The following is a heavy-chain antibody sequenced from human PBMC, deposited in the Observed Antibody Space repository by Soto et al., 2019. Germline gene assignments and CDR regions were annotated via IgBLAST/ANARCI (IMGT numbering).Heavy chain of an antibody. Sequence: QVQLVESGGGVVQPGRSLRLSCAASGFTFSSYGMHWVRQAPGKGLEWVAVIWYDGSNKYYADSVKGRFTISRDNSKNTLYLQMHSLRAEDTAVYYCTRGGDGDLNYYYYGMDVWGQGTTVTVSS. V-gene: IGHV3-33*01. CDR2: IWYDGSNK. J-gene: IGHJ6*02. CDR1: GFTFSSYG. D-gene: IGHD4-17*01. CDR3: TRGGDGDLNYYYYGMDV.